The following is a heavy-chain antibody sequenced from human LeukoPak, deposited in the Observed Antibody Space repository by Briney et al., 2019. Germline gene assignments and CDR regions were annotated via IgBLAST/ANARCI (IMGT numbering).Heavy chain of an antibody. CDR1: EFTFSSYA. D-gene: IGHD6-19*01. J-gene: IGHJ3*02. CDR3: AKCMAVADDTFDI. CDR2: ISGSGGST. V-gene: IGHV3-23*01. Sequence: PGGSLRLSCAASEFTFSSYAMSWVRQAPGRGLEWVSGISGSGGSTYYAASVKGRFTISRDNSKNTLYLHMNGLRAEDTAVYYCAKCMAVADDTFDIWGQGTMVTVSS.